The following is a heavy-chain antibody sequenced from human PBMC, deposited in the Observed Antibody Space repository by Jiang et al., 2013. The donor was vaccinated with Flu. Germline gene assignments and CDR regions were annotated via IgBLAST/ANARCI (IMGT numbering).Heavy chain of an antibody. V-gene: IGHV4-39*01. CDR3: ARSYGSGSFDAFDI. D-gene: IGHD3-10*01. CDR2: IYYSGST. Sequence: SLTCTVSGGSISSSSYYWGWIRQPPGKGLEWIGSIYYSGSTYYNPSLKSRVTISVDTSKNQSSLKLSSVTAADTAVYYCARSYGSGSFDAFDIWGQGTMVTVSS. CDR1: GGSISSSSYY. J-gene: IGHJ3*02.